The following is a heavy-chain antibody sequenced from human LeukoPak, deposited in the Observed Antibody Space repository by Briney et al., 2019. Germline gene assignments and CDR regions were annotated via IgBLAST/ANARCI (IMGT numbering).Heavy chain of an antibody. V-gene: IGHV3-11*01. CDR2: ISSSGTTI. CDR3: ARDTHTVTTGREY. CDR1: GFTFTDYY. Sequence: GGSLRLSCAASGFTFTDYYMSWIRQAPGKGLEWVSYISSSGTTIYYADSVKGRFTISRDNAKNSLYLQMNSLRAEDTAVYYCARDTHTVTTGREYWGQGTLVTVSS. D-gene: IGHD4-17*01. J-gene: IGHJ4*02.